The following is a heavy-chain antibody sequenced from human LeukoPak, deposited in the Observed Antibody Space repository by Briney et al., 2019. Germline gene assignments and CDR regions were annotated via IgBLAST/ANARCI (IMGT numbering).Heavy chain of an antibody. J-gene: IGHJ4*02. D-gene: IGHD6-13*01. CDR1: GFTFSSYS. CDR3: ARALGSSWDSSLDS. CDR2: ISYDGSVE. Sequence: PSGGSLRLSCAASGFTFSSYSMNWVRQAPGKGLEWVALISYDGSVEKNAASVKGRFTISRDNSKNTLYLQMNSLRTEDTAVYYCARALGSSWDSSLDSWGQGTLVPVSS. V-gene: IGHV3-30*03.